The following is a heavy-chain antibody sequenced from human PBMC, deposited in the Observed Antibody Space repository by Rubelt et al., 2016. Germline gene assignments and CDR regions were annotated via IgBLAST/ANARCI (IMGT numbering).Heavy chain of an antibody. V-gene: IGHV3-23*04. CDR2: ISGSGGST. Sequence: EVQLVETGGTLVQPGGSLRLACAASGFTFDNYAMSWVRQTPGKGLHWVSDISGSGGSTYYADSVKGRFTISRDNSKTTLYLQMNSLRADDTAVYYCAGGSGWLIDNWGQGTLVTVSS. J-gene: IGHJ4*02. CDR3: AGGSGWLIDN. D-gene: IGHD6-19*01. CDR1: GFTFDNYA.